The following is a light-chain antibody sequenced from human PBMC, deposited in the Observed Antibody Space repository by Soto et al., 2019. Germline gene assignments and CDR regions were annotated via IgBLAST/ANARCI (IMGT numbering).Light chain of an antibody. CDR3: TSYTSSSTLYV. CDR1: SSDVGGYNY. Sequence: QSVLTQPASVSGSPGQSITISCTGTSSDVGGYNYVSWYQQHPGKAPKLMIYDVRNRASGASNRFSGSKSGNTASLTISGLQAEDEADDCCTSYTSSSTLYVFGTGTQLTVL. CDR2: DVR. V-gene: IGLV2-14*01. J-gene: IGLJ6*01.